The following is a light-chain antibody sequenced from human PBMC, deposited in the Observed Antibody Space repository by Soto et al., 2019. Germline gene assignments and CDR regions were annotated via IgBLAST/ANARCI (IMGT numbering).Light chain of an antibody. CDR2: GAS. CDR1: QSVTNSF. CDR3: QQYSDSSGA. J-gene: IGKJ1*01. V-gene: IGKV3-20*01. Sequence: EIVLAQSPGTLSLSPGERATLSCRASQSVTNSFLAWYQQKPGQAPRLLIYGASRRATGIPDRFTGSGSGTDFTLTISSLQPDDFATYYCQQYSDSSGAFGQGTRVEIK.